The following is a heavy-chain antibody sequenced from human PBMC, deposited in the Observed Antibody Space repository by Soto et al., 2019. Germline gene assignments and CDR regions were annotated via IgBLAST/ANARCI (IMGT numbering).Heavy chain of an antibody. CDR3: ARAVPFCLGP. Sequence: QVQLQESGPGLVKPSGTLSLTCAVFGGSISSDDWWSWVRQPPGKGLEWIGEINYNGITNYNPSLKSRVTRALDKSKKQFSLRVTSVTAAATAIYYCARAVPFCLGPWGQGTLVTGSS. J-gene: IGHJ5*02. V-gene: IGHV4-4*02. D-gene: IGHD3-16*01. CDR1: GGSISSDDW. CDR2: INYNGIT.